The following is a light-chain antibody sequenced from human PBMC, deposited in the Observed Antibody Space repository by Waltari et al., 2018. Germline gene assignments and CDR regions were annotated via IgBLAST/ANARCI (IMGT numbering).Light chain of an antibody. V-gene: IGLV1-44*01. CDR3: AAWDDSLNGL. CDR1: SCNIGSNT. CDR2: RDK. Sequence: QSVLTQPPSASGAPGPRVPIPCSGSSCNIGSNTVDWYQQLPGTAPKLLICRDKQRPAGVPDRFSGSKSGTSASLAISGLQSDEEADYYCAAWDDSLNGLFGGGTKLTVL. J-gene: IGLJ3*02.